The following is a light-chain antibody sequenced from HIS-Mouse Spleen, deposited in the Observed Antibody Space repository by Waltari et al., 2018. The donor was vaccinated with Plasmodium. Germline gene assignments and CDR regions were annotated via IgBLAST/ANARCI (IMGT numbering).Light chain of an antibody. Sequence: EIVLTQSPATLSLSPGERATLSCRASQSVSSYVAWYQQKPGQAPRGPIDDASNSATGIPARFRGSGSGTDFTFTISSLEPEDFAVYYCQQRSNWYTFGQGTKLEIK. J-gene: IGKJ2*01. V-gene: IGKV3-11*01. CDR2: DAS. CDR1: QSVSSY. CDR3: QQRSNWYT.